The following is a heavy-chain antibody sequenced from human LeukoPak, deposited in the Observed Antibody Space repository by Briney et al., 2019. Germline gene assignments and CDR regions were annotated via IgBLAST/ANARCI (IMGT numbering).Heavy chain of an antibody. CDR2: INHSGST. J-gene: IGHJ4*02. CDR1: GGSFSGYY. Sequence: SETLSLTCAVYGGSFSGYYWSWIRQPPGKGLEWIGEINHSGSTNYNPSLKSRVTISVDTSKNQFSLKLSSVTAADTAVYYCVRGLRRWLRDPFDYWGQGTLVTVSS. CDR3: VRGLRRWLRDPFDY. V-gene: IGHV4-34*01. D-gene: IGHD5-12*01.